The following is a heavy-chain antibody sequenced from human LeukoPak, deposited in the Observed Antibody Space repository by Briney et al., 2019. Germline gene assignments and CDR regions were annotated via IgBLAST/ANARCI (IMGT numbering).Heavy chain of an antibody. V-gene: IGHV4-39*07. CDR1: GGSISTSSYY. J-gene: IGHJ3*02. D-gene: IGHD3-22*01. Sequence: TSSETLSLTCTVSGGSISTSSYYWGWIRQPPGKGLEWIGSIYHSGSTYYNPSLKSRVTISVDTSKNQFSLKLSSVTAADTAVYYCARDRGYITMIVVVSDPFDIWGQGTMVTVSS. CDR3: ARDRGYITMIVVVSDPFDI. CDR2: IYHSGST.